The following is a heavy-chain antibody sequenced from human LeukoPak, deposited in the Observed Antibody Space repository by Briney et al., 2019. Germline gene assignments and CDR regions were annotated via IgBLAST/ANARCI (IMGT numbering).Heavy chain of an antibody. Sequence: SETLSLTCTVSGGSIASFYWSWIRQPPGKGLEWIGYIFYSGSTNCNPSLKSHVTISVDTSKNQFSLTLSSVTAADTAVYYCARQGVGFSGSRSKRDYYGMDVWGQGTTVTVSS. V-gene: IGHV4-59*08. D-gene: IGHD6-19*01. CDR3: ARQGVGFSGSRSKRDYYGMDV. CDR1: GGSIASFY. CDR2: IFYSGST. J-gene: IGHJ6*02.